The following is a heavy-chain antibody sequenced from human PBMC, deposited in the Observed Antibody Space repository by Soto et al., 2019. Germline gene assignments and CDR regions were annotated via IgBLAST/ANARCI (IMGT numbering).Heavy chain of an antibody. V-gene: IGHV3-30*18. CDR3: AKDYYQLLRHGMDV. CDR1: GFSFSSYG. D-gene: IGHD2-2*01. CDR2: ISYDGSDK. Sequence: QVQLVESGGGVVQPGRSLRLSCAASGFSFSSYGMHWVRQAPGKGLGWVAVISYDGSDKNYADSVKGRFTISRDNSKNTLYLQMNSLRAEDTAVYYCAKDYYQLLRHGMDVW. J-gene: IGHJ6*01.